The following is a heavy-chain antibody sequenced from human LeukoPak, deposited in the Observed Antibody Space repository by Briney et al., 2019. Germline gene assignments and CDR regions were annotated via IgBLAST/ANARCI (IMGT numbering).Heavy chain of an antibody. Sequence: GRSLRLSCAGSGFTFDQHAMHWVRQAPGKGLEWVSGISWNSGSIAYADSVKGRFTISRDNAKNLLFLQMSSLRAADTALYYCVKGHCSSSSCFPNYYYYMDVWGTGTTVTVSS. V-gene: IGHV3-9*01. CDR1: GFTFDQHA. J-gene: IGHJ6*03. CDR2: ISWNSGSI. CDR3: VKGHCSSSSCFPNYYYYMDV. D-gene: IGHD2-15*01.